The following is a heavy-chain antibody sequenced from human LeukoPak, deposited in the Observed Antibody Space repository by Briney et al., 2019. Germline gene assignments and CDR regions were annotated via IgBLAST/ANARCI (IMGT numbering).Heavy chain of an antibody. CDR1: GGSISSYY. J-gene: IGHJ4*02. CDR2: IYYSGST. V-gene: IGHV4-59*12. Sequence: SETLSLTCTVSGGSISSYYWSWIRQPPGKGLEWIGYIYYSGSTNYNPSLKSRVTISVDTSKNQFSLKLSSVTAADTAVYYCARTRSGYYYPIDYWGQGTLVTVSS. D-gene: IGHD3-22*01. CDR3: ARTRSGYYYPIDY.